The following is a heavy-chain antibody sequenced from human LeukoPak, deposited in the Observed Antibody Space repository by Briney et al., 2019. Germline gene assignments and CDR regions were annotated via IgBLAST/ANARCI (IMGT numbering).Heavy chain of an antibody. CDR3: ARDRRDGYHLIDY. J-gene: IGHJ4*02. CDR2: IYYSGST. D-gene: IGHD5-24*01. V-gene: IGHV4-30-4*01. Sequence: SETLSLTCTVSGGSISSSSYYWSWIRQPPGKGLEWIGYIYYSGSTYYNPSLKSRVTISVDTSKNQFSLKLSSVTAADTAVYYCARDRRDGYHLIDYWGQGTLVTVSS. CDR1: GGSISSSSYY.